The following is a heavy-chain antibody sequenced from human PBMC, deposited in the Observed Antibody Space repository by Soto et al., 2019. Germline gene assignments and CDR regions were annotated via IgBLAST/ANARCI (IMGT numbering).Heavy chain of an antibody. D-gene: IGHD2-2*01. J-gene: IGHJ5*02. V-gene: IGHV4-34*01. CDR3: AIEALVVPAASGRWFVR. CDR2: INHSGST. Sequence: QVQLQQWGAGLLKPSETLSLTCAVYGGSFSGYYWSWIRQPPGKGLEWIGEINHSGSTNYKPSLKSRVLISGDTSNNQFSPKLSSVPAADMTVYYCAIEALVVPAASGRWFVRWGQGTLVTVSS. CDR1: GGSFSGYY.